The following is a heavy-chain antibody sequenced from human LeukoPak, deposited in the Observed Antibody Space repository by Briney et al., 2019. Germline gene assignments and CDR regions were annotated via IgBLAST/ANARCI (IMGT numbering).Heavy chain of an antibody. J-gene: IGHJ6*02. CDR3: ARDPYYGSGKYYHGMDL. CDR1: GFTIRDYH. CDR2: MWYDESKE. V-gene: IGHV3-33*01. Sequence: GGSLRLSCAASGFTIRDYHMNWVRQAPGKGLEWVAVMWYDESKEYSGDSVKGRFTISRDKSKNTLYLQMNSLRAEDTAVYYCARDPYYGSGKYYHGMDLWGQGTTVTVSS. D-gene: IGHD3-10*01.